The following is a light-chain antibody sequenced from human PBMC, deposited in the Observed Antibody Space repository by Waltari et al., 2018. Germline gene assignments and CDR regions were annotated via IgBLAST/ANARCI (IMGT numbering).Light chain of an antibody. CDR3: SSYTNSGNVV. CDR2: EVS. Sequence: QSALTQPASVSGSPGQAITISCTGTSSDIGRYNYVSWYQQHPGKAPKLVISEVSNRPSGFSIRFSGSKSGNTASLTISGLQAEDGAHYYCSSYTNSGNVVFGGGTKLTVL. CDR1: SSDIGRYNY. J-gene: IGLJ2*01. V-gene: IGLV2-14*01.